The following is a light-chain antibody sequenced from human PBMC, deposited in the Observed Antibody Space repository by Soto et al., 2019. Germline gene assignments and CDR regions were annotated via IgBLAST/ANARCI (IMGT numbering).Light chain of an antibody. V-gene: IGLV1-40*01. Sequence: QSVLTQPTSVSVAPGLRVTSSCTGSSSNIGAGYDVHLYQQRPGTAPKLLIFGNINRPSGVPDRFSGSKSGTSASLAITGLQAEDEGDYYCQSYDSTLSASYVFGTGTKVTV. CDR1: SSNIGAGYD. J-gene: IGLJ1*01. CDR2: GNI. CDR3: QSYDSTLSASYV.